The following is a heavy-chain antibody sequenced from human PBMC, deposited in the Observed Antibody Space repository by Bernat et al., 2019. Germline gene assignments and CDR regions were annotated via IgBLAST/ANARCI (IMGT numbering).Heavy chain of an antibody. CDR1: GYTFTSYG. CDR2: ISAYNGNT. V-gene: IGHV1-18*01. J-gene: IGHJ5*02. D-gene: IGHD2-15*01. Sequence: QVQLVQSGAEVKKPGASVKVSCKASGYTFTSYGISWVRQPPGQGLEWMGWISAYNGNTNYAQKLQGRVTMTTDTSTSTAYMELRSLRSDDTAVYYCARDEEGYCSGGSCPMGWFDPWGQGTLVTVSS. CDR3: ARDEEGYCSGGSCPMGWFDP.